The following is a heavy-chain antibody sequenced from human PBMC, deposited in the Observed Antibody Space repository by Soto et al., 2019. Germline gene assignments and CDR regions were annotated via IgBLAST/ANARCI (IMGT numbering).Heavy chain of an antibody. D-gene: IGHD1-1*01. CDR2: IYYSGST. CDR1: GGSISSGGYY. Sequence: SETLSLTCTVSGGSISSGGYYWSWIRQHPGKGLEWIGYIYYSGSTYYNPSLKSRVTISVDTSKNQFSLKLSSVTAADTAVYYCARYNWGAMGAFDIWGQGTMVT. J-gene: IGHJ3*02. V-gene: IGHV4-31*03. CDR3: ARYNWGAMGAFDI.